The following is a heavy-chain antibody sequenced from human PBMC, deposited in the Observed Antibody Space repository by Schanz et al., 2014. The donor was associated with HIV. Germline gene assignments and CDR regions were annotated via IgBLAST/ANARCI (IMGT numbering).Heavy chain of an antibody. V-gene: IGHV3-30*03. D-gene: IGHD6-6*01. J-gene: IGHJ4*02. CDR2: ISYDGSNK. CDR1: GFTFSSYG. Sequence: QVQLVESGGGLVQPGRSLRLSCTASGFTFSSYGMHWVRQAPGKGLEWVAGISYDGSNKYYADSVKGRFTISRDNSKNTLYLQMNSLRAEDTAVYYCARAFSVGQLVRVVDSWGQGTLVTVSS. CDR3: ARAFSVGQLVRVVDS.